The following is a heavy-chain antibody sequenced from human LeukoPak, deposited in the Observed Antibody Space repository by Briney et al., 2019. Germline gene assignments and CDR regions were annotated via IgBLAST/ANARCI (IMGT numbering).Heavy chain of an antibody. CDR3: ARRGIISGWYWAYYFDY. Sequence: GGSLRLSCAASGFTFSSYSMNWVRQAPGKGLEWVSYISSSSSTIYYADSVKGRFTISRDNAKNSLYLQMSSLRAEDTAVYYCARRGIISGWYWAYYFDYWGQGTLVTVSS. CDR1: GFTFSSYS. V-gene: IGHV3-48*04. CDR2: ISSSSSTI. D-gene: IGHD6-19*01. J-gene: IGHJ4*02.